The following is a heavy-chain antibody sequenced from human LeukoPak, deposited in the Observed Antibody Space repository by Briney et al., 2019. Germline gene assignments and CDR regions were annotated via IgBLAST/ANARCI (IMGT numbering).Heavy chain of an antibody. CDR2: INHSGST. D-gene: IGHD3-10*01. CDR1: GGSFSGYY. CDR3: AREEVSGSGSYSVAFDI. J-gene: IGHJ3*02. Sequence: SETLSLTCAVYGGSFSGYYWSWIRQPPGKGLEWIGEINHSGSTNYNPSLKSRVTISVDTSKNQFSLKLSSVTAADTAVYYCAREEVSGSGSYSVAFDIWGQGTMVTVSS. V-gene: IGHV4-34*01.